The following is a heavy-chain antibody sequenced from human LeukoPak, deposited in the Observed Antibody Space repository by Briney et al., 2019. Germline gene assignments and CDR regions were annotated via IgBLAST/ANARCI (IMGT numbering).Heavy chain of an antibody. J-gene: IGHJ3*02. Sequence: GGSLRLSCAASGFTFSSYAMSWVRQAPGKGLEWVSAISGSGGSTCYADSVKGRFTISRDNSKNTLYLQMNSLRAEDTAVYYSAKDLGSMIVVVTDAFDIWGQGTKVTVSS. CDR1: GFTFSSYA. D-gene: IGHD3-22*01. CDR2: ISGSGGST. CDR3: AKDLGSMIVVVTDAFDI. V-gene: IGHV3-23*01.